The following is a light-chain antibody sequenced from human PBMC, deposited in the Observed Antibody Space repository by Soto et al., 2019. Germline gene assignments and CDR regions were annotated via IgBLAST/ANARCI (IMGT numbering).Light chain of an antibody. V-gene: IGLV2-8*01. CDR3: SSYAGSNNPYV. J-gene: IGLJ7*01. Sequence: QSALTQPPSASGSPGQSVTISCTGTSNDVGGYNYVSWYQQHPGKAPKLMIYEVSKRPSGVPDRFSGSKSGNTASLTVSGLQAEDEADYYCSSYAGSNNPYVFGPGTQLTVL. CDR2: EVS. CDR1: SNDVGGYNY.